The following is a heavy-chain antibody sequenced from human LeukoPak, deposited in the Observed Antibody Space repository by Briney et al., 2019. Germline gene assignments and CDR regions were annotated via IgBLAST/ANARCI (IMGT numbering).Heavy chain of an antibody. J-gene: IGHJ4*02. V-gene: IGHV3-23*01. CDR2: ISGSGGST. D-gene: IGHD1-26*01. CDR1: GFTFSSYA. CDR3: AKGGKNSGSYFDY. Sequence: PGGSLRLSCAASGFTFSSYAMSWVRQAPGKGLEWVSAISGSGGSTYFADSVKGRFTISRDNSKNTLYLQMNSLRAEDTAVYYCAKGGKNSGSYFDYWGQGTLVTVSS.